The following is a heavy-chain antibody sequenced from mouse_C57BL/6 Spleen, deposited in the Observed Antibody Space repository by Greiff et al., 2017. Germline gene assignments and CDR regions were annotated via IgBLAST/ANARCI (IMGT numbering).Heavy chain of an antibody. CDR3: ARGDYDALSCFAY. V-gene: IGHV1-55*01. J-gene: IGHJ3*01. Sequence: QVQLQQPGAELVKPGASVKMSCKASGYTFTSYWITWVKQRPGQGLEWIGDIYPGSGSTNYNEKFKSKATLTVDTSSSTAYMQLSSLTSEDSAVYYCARGDYDALSCFAYWGQGTLVTVSA. D-gene: IGHD2-3*01. CDR1: GYTFTSYW. CDR2: IYPGSGST.